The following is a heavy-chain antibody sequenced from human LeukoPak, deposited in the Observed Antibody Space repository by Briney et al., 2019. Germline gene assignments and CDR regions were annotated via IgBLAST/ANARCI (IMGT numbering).Heavy chain of an antibody. CDR3: AKDSEAARGLTDY. CDR2: ISGSGGST. V-gene: IGHV3-23*01. Sequence: GGSLRLSCAASRFSFRSYWMSWVRQAPGKGLEWVSAISGSGGSTYHADSVKGRFTISRDNSKNTLYLQMNSLRAEDTAVYYCAKDSEAARGLTDYWGQGTLVTVSS. D-gene: IGHD6-6*01. CDR1: RFSFRSYW. J-gene: IGHJ4*02.